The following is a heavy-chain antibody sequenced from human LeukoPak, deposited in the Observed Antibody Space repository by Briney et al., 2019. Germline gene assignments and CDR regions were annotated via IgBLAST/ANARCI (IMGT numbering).Heavy chain of an antibody. J-gene: IGHJ4*02. CDR2: ISGGGGST. CDR1: GFSFSTYA. CDR3: AKGDAYCGGDCYPD. V-gene: IGHV3-23*01. Sequence: GGSLRLPCTASGFSFSTYAMNWVRQAPGKGLEWVSTISGGGGSTFYADSVKGRFTIPRDNSKNTLYLQMNSLRAEDTAVYYCAKGDAYCGGDCYPDWGQGTLVTVSS. D-gene: IGHD2-21*02.